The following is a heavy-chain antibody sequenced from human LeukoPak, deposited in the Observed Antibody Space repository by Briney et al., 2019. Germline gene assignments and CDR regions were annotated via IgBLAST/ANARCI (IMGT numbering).Heavy chain of an antibody. Sequence: GGSLRLSCAASGFTFSSYSMNWARQAPGKGLEWVSSISSSSSYIYYADSVKGRFTISRDNAKNSLYLQMNSLRAEDTAVYYCARDRIRPGFDYWGQGTLVTVSS. CDR1: GFTFSSYS. V-gene: IGHV3-21*01. CDR2: ISSSSSYI. J-gene: IGHJ4*02. CDR3: ARDRIRPGFDY. D-gene: IGHD2-15*01.